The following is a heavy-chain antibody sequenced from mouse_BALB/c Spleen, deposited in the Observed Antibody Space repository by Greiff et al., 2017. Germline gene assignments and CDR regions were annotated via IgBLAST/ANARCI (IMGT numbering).Heavy chain of an antibody. CDR1: GYTFTNYW. Sequence: VQLQQSDAELVKPGASVKISCKASGYTFTNYWLGWVKQRPGHGLEWIGDIYPGGGYTNYNEKFKGKATLTADTSSSTAYMQLSSLTSEDSAVYFCARGWSHWYFDVWGAGTTVTVSS. CDR2: IYPGGGYT. J-gene: IGHJ1*01. V-gene: IGHV1-63*02. CDR3: ARGWSHWYFDV. D-gene: IGHD2-3*01.